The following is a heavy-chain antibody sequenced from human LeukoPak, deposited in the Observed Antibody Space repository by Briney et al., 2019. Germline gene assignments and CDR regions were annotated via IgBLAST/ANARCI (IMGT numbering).Heavy chain of an antibody. J-gene: IGHJ5*02. V-gene: IGHV3-30*03. CDR3: ARGGDLVVVPAAMGEANWFDP. D-gene: IGHD2-2*01. CDR2: ISYDDGLNK. Sequence: GRSLRLSCAASGFTFRSYGMHWVRQAPGKGLDLVAVISYDDGLNKYYADSVKCRVTISIDNSKNTLYLKMSSLIAEETAVDYCARGGDLVVVPAAMGEANWFDPWGQGTLVTVSS. CDR1: GFTFRSYG.